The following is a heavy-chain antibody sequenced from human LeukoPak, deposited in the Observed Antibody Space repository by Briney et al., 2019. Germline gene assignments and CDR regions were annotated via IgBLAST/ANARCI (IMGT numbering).Heavy chain of an antibody. CDR1: GGTFSSYA. V-gene: IGHV1-69*13. Sequence: GASVKVSCKASGGTFSSYAISWVRQAPGQGLEWMGGIIPIFGTANYAQKFQGRVTITADESTSTAYMELSSLRSEDTAVYYCARAVMVRGVIMTYYFDYWGQGTLVTVSS. CDR3: ARAVMVRGVIMTYYFDY. D-gene: IGHD3-10*01. CDR2: IIPIFGTA. J-gene: IGHJ4*02.